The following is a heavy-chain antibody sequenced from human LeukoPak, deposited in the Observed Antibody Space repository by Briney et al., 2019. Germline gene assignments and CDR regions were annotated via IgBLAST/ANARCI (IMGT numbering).Heavy chain of an antibody. CDR2: ISGSGGST. V-gene: IGHV3-23*01. CDR3: AKDLYYDFWSGHNGPFDY. Sequence: GGSLRLSCAASGFTFSSYAMSWVRQAPGKGLEWVSAISGSGGSTYYADSVKGRFTISRDNSKNTLYLQMNSLRAEDTAVYYCAKDLYYDFWSGHNGPFDYWGQGTLVTVSS. CDR1: GFTFSSYA. J-gene: IGHJ4*02. D-gene: IGHD3-3*01.